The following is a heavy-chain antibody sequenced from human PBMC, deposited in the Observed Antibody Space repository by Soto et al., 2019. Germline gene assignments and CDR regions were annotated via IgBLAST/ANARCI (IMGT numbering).Heavy chain of an antibody. Sequence: GGSLRLSCAASGFTFSSYAMSWVRQAPGKGLEWVAVISYDGSNKYYADSVKGRFTISRDNSKNTLYLQMNSLRAEDTAVYYCAKDREICSGGSCYGGHHFDYWGQGTLVTVSS. CDR3: AKDREICSGGSCYGGHHFDY. J-gene: IGHJ4*02. CDR2: ISYDGSNK. V-gene: IGHV3-30*18. D-gene: IGHD2-15*01. CDR1: GFTFSSYA.